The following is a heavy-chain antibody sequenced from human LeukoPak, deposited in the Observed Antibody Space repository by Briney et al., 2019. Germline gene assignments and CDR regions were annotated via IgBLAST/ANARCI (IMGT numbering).Heavy chain of an antibody. CDR3: ARVGGRYSPLGY. D-gene: IGHD3-16*02. J-gene: IGHJ4*02. V-gene: IGHV3-7*01. Sequence: GGSLRLSCAASGFTFSSYWMSWVRQAPGKGLEWVANIKQDGSEKYYVDSVKGRFTISRDNDENSLFLQMTSLRAEDTAVYYCARVGGRYSPLGYWGQGTLVTVSS. CDR1: GFTFSSYW. CDR2: IKQDGSEK.